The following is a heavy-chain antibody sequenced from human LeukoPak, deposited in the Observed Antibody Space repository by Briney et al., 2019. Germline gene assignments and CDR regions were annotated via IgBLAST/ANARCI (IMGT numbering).Heavy chain of an antibody. CDR3: ASPIAARPP. D-gene: IGHD6-6*01. CDR1: GGSISSSSYY. V-gene: IGHV4-39*01. CDR2: IYYSGST. J-gene: IGHJ5*02. Sequence: PSETLSLTCTLSGGSISSSSYYWGWIRQPPGKGLEWIGSIYYSGSTYYNPSLKSRVTISVDTSKNQFSLKLSSVTAADTAVYYCASPIAARPPWGQGTLVTVSS.